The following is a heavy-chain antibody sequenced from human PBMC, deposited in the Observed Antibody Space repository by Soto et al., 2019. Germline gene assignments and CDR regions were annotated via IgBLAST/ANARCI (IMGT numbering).Heavy chain of an antibody. J-gene: IGHJ3*02. CDR1: GYTFTSYG. CDR2: ISAYNGNT. CDR3: ARAGVPGYYDSSGYVAHAFDI. V-gene: IGHV1-18*01. D-gene: IGHD3-22*01. Sequence: GASVKVSCKASGYTFTSYGISWVLQAPGQGLEWMGWISAYNGNTNYAQKLQGRVTMTTDTSTSTAYMELRSLRSDDTAVYYCARAGVPGYYDSSGYVAHAFDIWGQGTMVTVSS.